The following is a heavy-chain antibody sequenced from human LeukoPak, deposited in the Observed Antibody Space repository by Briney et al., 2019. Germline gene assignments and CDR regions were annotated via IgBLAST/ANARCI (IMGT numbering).Heavy chain of an antibody. Sequence: ASGKVSCKASGYTFTSYYMHWVRQAPGQGLEWMGIINPSGGSTSYAQKFQGGVTMTRDTSTSTVYMELSSLRSEDTAVYYCARDGIPGGSYGLSFDPWGQGTLVTVSS. V-gene: IGHV1-46*01. D-gene: IGHD1-26*01. CDR1: GYTFTSYY. J-gene: IGHJ5*02. CDR3: ARDGIPGGSYGLSFDP. CDR2: INPSGGST.